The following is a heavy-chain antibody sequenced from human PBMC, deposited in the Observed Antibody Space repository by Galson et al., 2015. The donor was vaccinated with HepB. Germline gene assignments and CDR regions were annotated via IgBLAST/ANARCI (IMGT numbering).Heavy chain of an antibody. CDR3: AKELSSGYPDY. D-gene: IGHD3-22*01. CDR2: ISYDGNNK. Sequence: SLRLSCAASGFTFSNYGMQWVRQAPGKGLEWVAVISYDGNNKYYADSVKGRFTISRDNSKNTLYLQMNSLRAEDTAVYYCAKELSSGYPDYWGQGTLVTVSS. CDR1: GFTFSNYG. J-gene: IGHJ4*02. V-gene: IGHV3-30*18.